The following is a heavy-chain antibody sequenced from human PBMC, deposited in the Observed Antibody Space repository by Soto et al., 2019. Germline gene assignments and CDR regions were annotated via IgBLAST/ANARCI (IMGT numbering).Heavy chain of an antibody. CDR2: IRSKAYGGTT. CDR3: TRVDDILTGYYLYFDY. D-gene: IGHD3-9*01. J-gene: IGHJ4*02. Sequence: PGGSLRLSCTASGFTFGDYAMSWVRQAPGKGLEWVGFIRSKAYGGTTEYAASVKGRFTISRDDSKSIAYLQMNSLKTEDTAVYYCTRVDDILTGYYLYFDYWGQGTLVTVSS. CDR1: GFTFGDYA. V-gene: IGHV3-49*04.